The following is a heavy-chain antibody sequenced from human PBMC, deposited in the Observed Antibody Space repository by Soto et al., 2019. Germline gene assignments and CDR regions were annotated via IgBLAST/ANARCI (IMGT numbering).Heavy chain of an antibody. CDR1: GFTFSDYY. Sequence: QVQLVESGGGLVKPGGSLRLSCAASGFTFSDYYMSWIRQAPGKGLERVSYISSSGSTIYYADSVKGRFSISRDHAKNSLYLEMNRMGAVVGAVYYCARVVSKAYCSGGSCSSRSGYLVYWGQGTLVTVSS. D-gene: IGHD2-15*01. V-gene: IGHV3-11*01. CDR3: ARVVSKAYCSGGSCSSRSGYLVY. J-gene: IGHJ4*02. CDR2: ISSSGSTI.